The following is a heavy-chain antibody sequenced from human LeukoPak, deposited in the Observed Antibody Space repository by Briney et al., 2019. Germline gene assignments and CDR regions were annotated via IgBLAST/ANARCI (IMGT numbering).Heavy chain of an antibody. D-gene: IGHD4-23*01. CDR1: VGSFSGYY. V-gene: IGHV4-34*01. CDR3: ARWHNCGCNSGSWFDA. J-gene: IGHJ5*01. Sequence: ETLSLTCAVYVGSFSGYYWSWIRQPPGEGLEWIWEINHSGSTNYNPSLKSRVTISVDTSKKQFSLKLSSVTAADTAVEYCARWHNCGCNSGSWFDAWGHVTLVTVAS. CDR2: INHSGST.